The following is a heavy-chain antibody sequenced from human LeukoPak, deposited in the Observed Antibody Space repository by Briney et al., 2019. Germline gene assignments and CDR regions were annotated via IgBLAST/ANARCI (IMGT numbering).Heavy chain of an antibody. CDR1: GYTFTSYG. CDR3: ARPRMVRGVIAPYFDY. V-gene: IGHV1-18*01. D-gene: IGHD3-10*01. J-gene: IGHJ4*02. Sequence: ASVKVSCKASGYTFTSYGISWVRQAPGQGLEWMGWISAYNGNTNYAQKLQGIVTMTTDTSTSTAYMELRSLRSDDTAVYYCARPRMVRGVIAPYFDYWGQGTLVTVSS. CDR2: ISAYNGNT.